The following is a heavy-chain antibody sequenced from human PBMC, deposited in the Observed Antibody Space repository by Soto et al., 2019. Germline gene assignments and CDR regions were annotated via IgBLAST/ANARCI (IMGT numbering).Heavy chain of an antibody. CDR3: ARKARYYDILTGYYIQGRTEGYYYMDV. CDR2: ISSSSSYI. Sequence: GGSLRLSCAASGFTFSSYSMNWVRQAPGKGLEWVSSISSSSSYIYYADSVKGRFTISRDNAKNSLYLQMNSLRAEDTAVYYCARKARYYDILTGYYIQGRTEGYYYMDVWGKGTTVTVSS. J-gene: IGHJ6*03. D-gene: IGHD3-9*01. CDR1: GFTFSSYS. V-gene: IGHV3-21*01.